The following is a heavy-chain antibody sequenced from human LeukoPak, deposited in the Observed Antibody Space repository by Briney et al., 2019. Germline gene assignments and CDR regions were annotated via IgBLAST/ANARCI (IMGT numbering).Heavy chain of an antibody. CDR1: SGSFSGYY. D-gene: IGHD3-10*01. J-gene: IGHJ5*02. CDR3: ARGQYYYPPWFDP. CDR2: INHSGST. V-gene: IGHV4-34*01. Sequence: SETLSLTCAVYSGSFSGYYWSWIRQPPGKGLEWIGEINHSGSTNYNPSLKSRVTISVDTSKNQFSLKLSSVTAADTAVYYCARGQYYYPPWFDPWGQGTLVTVSS.